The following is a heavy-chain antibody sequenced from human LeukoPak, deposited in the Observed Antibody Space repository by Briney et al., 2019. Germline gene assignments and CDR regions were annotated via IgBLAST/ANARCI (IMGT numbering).Heavy chain of an antibody. D-gene: IGHD3-3*01. Sequence: SQTLSLTCAVSGGSISSGGYSWSWIRQPPGKGLEWIGYIYHSGSTYYNPSLKSRVTMSVDTSKNQFSLKLSSVTAADTAVYYCARNGERITIFGVPRNNWFDPWGQGTLVTVSS. J-gene: IGHJ5*02. CDR2: IYHSGST. CDR1: GGSISSGGYS. CDR3: ARNGERITIFGVPRNNWFDP. V-gene: IGHV4-30-2*01.